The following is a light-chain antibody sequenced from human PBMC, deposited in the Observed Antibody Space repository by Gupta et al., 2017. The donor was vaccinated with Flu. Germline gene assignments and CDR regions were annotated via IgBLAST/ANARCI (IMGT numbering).Light chain of an antibody. Sequence: EIVLTQSPGTLSLSPGERATLSCRASQSIGTYLAWYQQKPGQSPRLLIYDASNRAPGIPPRFSGTGSTTDFTLTISSLEPEDFTVYFGQQRSNWPPYTFGQGTKLEIK. CDR3: QQRSNWPPYT. V-gene: IGKV3-11*01. CDR1: QSIGTY. J-gene: IGKJ2*01. CDR2: DAS.